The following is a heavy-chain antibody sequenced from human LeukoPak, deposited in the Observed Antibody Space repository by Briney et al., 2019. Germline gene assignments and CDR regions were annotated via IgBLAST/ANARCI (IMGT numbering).Heavy chain of an antibody. V-gene: IGHV4-59*01. CDR2: IYYSGST. CDR1: GGSISSYY. CDR3: ARDGDYNVVHAFDI. J-gene: IGHJ3*02. D-gene: IGHD4-17*01. Sequence: VQPSETLSLTCTVSGGSISSYYWSWIRQPPGTGLEWIGYIYYSGSTNYNPSLKSRVTISVDTSKNQFSLKLSSVTAADTAVYYCARDGDYNVVHAFDIWGQGTMVTVSS.